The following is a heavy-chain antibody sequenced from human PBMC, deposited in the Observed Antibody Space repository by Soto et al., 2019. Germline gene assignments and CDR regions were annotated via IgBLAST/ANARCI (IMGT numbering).Heavy chain of an antibody. CDR1: GYTFTNYY. CDR3: ATEGGFYGSGSYPAFDI. J-gene: IGHJ3*02. Sequence: ASVKVSCKASGYTFTNYYMHWVRQAPGQGLEWMGVIHYSGATPTYAQKFQGRVTMARDTSTSTVYVELSSLTSEDTAVYYCATEGGFYGSGSYPAFDIWGQGTMVTVSS. CDR2: IHYSGATP. D-gene: IGHD3-10*01. V-gene: IGHV1-46*01.